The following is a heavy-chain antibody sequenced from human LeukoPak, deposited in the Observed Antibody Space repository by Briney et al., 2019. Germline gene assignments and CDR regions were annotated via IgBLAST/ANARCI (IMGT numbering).Heavy chain of an antibody. CDR3: ARAWYDSSGYYYSWFDY. V-gene: IGHV1-69*05. Sequence: SVTVSCKASGGTFSSYAISWVRQPPAQGMEWVGSINPIFGTANYAQKFQGRVTTTTNESTSTAYMELSSLRSEDTAVYYCARAWYDSSGYYYSWFDYWGQGTLVTVSS. CDR2: INPIFGTA. D-gene: IGHD3-22*01. J-gene: IGHJ4*02. CDR1: GGTFSSYA.